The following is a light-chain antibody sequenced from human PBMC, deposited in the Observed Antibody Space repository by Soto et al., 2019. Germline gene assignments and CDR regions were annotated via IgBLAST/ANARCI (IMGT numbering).Light chain of an antibody. CDR1: QSVLYSSNNKNY. CDR2: GAS. Sequence: DIVMAQSPDSLAVSLGERATINCKPIQSVLYSSNNKNYLAWYQQKPGQAPRLLIYGASTRATGIPARFSGSGSGTEFTLTISSLQSEDFAVYYCQQYNNWLRTFGQGTKVDNK. J-gene: IGKJ1*01. CDR3: QQYNNWLRT. V-gene: IGKV4-1*01.